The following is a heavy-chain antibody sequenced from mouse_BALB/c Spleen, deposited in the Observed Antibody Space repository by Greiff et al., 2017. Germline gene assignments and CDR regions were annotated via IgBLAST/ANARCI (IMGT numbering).Heavy chain of an antibody. CDR1: GFTFSSYA. CDR3: ARQGGKGAWFAY. V-gene: IGHV5-6-5*01. Sequence: EVKLMESGGGLVKPGGSLKLSCAASGFTFSSYAMSWVRQTPEKRLEWVASISSGGSTYYPDSVKGRFTISRDNARNILYLQMSSLRSEDTAMYYCARQGGKGAWFAYWGQGTLVTVSA. J-gene: IGHJ3*01. CDR2: ISSGGST. D-gene: IGHD1-1*02.